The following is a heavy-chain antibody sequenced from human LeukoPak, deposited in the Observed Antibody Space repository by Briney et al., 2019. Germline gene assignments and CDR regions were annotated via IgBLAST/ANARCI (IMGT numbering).Heavy chain of an antibody. CDR1: GGSISSYY. J-gene: IGHJ6*02. V-gene: IGHV4-59*08. CDR2: IYYSGST. Sequence: SETLSLTCTVSGGSISSYYWSWIRQPPGKGLEWIGYIYYSGSTNYNPSLKSRVTISVDTSKNQFSLKLSSVTAADTAVYYCARKNWLSGYYYYGMDVWGQGTTVTVSS. D-gene: IGHD3-16*02. CDR3: ARKNWLSGYYYYGMDV.